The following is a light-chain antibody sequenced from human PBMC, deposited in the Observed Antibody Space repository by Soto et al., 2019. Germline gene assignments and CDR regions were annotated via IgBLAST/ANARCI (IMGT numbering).Light chain of an antibody. Sequence: EIVLTQSPGTLSLSPGERVTLSCRASQSVSASYLGWYQQKSGQAPRLLIYATASRATGIPDRFSGSGSGTDFILTISSLEPEDFGVYYCQQRNNWVTFGGGTKVEIK. CDR1: QSVSASY. CDR2: ATA. J-gene: IGKJ4*01. CDR3: QQRNNWVT. V-gene: IGKV3D-20*02.